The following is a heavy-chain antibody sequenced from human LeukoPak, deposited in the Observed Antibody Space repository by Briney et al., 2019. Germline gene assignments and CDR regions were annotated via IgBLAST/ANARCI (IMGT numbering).Heavy chain of an antibody. V-gene: IGHV4-59*02. CDR2: IYYSGST. CDR3: ARGGGNYEGIDY. CDR1: GGSVTDYY. Sequence: PSETLSLTCTVSGGSVTDYYWSWIRQPPGRGLEWIGYIYYSGSTNYNPSLKSRVTISVDTSKNQFSLKLSSVTAADTAVYYCARGGGNYEGIDYWGQGTLVIVSS. D-gene: IGHD1-7*01. J-gene: IGHJ4*02.